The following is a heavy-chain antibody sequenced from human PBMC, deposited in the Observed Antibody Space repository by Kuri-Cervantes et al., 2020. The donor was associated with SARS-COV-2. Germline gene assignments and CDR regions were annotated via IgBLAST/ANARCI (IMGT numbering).Heavy chain of an antibody. J-gene: IGHJ6*02. CDR1: GFTVNTYS. V-gene: IGHV3-48*01. CDR3: VREGFGSSAHNYGMDV. CDR2: ISSSSSPI. D-gene: IGHD6-6*01. Sequence: GGSLRLSCAASGFTVNTYSMNWVRQVPGKGLEWLSYISSSSSPIFYADSVKGRFTISRDNVENSLYLQMNTLRPQDTAVYYCVREGFGSSAHNYGMDVWGQGTMVTVSS.